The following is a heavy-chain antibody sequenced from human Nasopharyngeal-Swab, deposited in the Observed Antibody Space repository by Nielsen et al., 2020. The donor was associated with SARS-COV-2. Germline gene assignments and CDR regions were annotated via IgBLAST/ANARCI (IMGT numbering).Heavy chain of an antibody. J-gene: IGHJ6*02. CDR3: AKGGPPGSIAAALGYYYGMDV. CDR1: GFTFSSYA. Sequence: GAFLTISCAASGFTFSSYAMSWVREAPGKGLECVSAISGSGGSTYYADPVKRRFTISRDNSKNTLYLQINSLCAEDTAVYYCAKGGPPGSIAAALGYYYGMDVWGQGTTVTVSS. CDR2: ISGSGGST. D-gene: IGHD6-13*01. V-gene: IGHV3-23*01.